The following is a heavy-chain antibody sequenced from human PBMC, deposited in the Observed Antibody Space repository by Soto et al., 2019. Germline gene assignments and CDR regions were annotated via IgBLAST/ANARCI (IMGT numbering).Heavy chain of an antibody. CDR1: GYNFTSYW. D-gene: IGHD5-12*01. V-gene: IGHV5-51*01. Sequence: GESLKISCKGSGYNFTSYWIGWVRQMPGKGLEWMGIIYPGDSDTRYSPSFQGQVTISADKSISTAYLQWSSLKASETDMYYCEIVFGIYSGYDGNFDYLGKXTLVTVSS. CDR2: IYPGDSDT. J-gene: IGHJ4*02. CDR3: EIVFGIYSGYDGNFDY.